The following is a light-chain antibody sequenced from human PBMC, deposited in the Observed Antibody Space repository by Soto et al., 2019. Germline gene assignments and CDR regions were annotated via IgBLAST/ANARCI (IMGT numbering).Light chain of an antibody. CDR2: EVS. Sequence: QSALTQPASVSGSPGQSITISCTGTSSDVGGYDYVSWYQQHPGKAPKLMIYEVSNRPSGVSNRFSGSKSGHTASLTISGLQSEDEADYFCTSYKSSTTLDVFGTGTKVTVL. J-gene: IGLJ1*01. V-gene: IGLV2-14*01. CDR3: TSYKSSTTLDV. CDR1: SSDVGGYDY.